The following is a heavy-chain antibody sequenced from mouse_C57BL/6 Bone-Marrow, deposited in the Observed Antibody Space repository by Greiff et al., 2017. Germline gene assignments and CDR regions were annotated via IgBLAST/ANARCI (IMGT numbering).Heavy chain of an antibody. CDR3: ARPYYGSSRYYFDY. V-gene: IGHV1-26*01. J-gene: IGHJ2*01. CDR1: GYTFTDYY. Sequence: EVQLQQSGPELVKPGASVKISCKASGYTFTDYYMNWVKQSHGKSLEWIGDINPNNGGTSYNQKFKGKATLTVDKSSSTAYMELRSLTSEDSAVYYCARPYYGSSRYYFDYWGQGTTLTVSS. CDR2: INPNNGGT. D-gene: IGHD1-1*01.